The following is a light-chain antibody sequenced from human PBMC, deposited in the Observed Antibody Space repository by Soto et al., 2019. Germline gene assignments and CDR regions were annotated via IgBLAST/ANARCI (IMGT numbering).Light chain of an antibody. CDR3: SSHTRSSTRV. CDR2: DVS. J-gene: IGLJ1*01. CDR1: SSDIGGYNY. Sequence: QSALTQPASVSGSPGQSITISCTGTSSDIGGYNYVSWYQQHPGKAPKLMIYDVSNRPSGVSNRFSGSKSGSTASLTISGLQAEDEADYYCSSHTRSSTRVFGTGTKVTVL. V-gene: IGLV2-14*01.